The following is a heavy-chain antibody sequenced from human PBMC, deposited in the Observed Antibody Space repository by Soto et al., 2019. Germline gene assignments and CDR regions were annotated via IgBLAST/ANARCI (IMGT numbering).Heavy chain of an antibody. J-gene: IGHJ5*02. CDR2: VYFDGTT. Sequence: SETLSLTCNVSGVSIINTSYYWGWIRQPPGKGLEWIGTVYFDGTTFYNPSLESRLIISVDTSKNQFSLSLTSVTSADTAFYYCARHGSSWGQGTLVTVSS. CDR1: GVSIINTSYY. CDR3: ARHGSS. V-gene: IGHV4-39*01.